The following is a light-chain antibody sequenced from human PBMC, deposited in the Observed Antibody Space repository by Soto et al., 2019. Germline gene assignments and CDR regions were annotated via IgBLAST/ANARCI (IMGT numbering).Light chain of an antibody. Sequence: QSVLTQPPSVSAAPGQKVTISCSGSSSNIGNNYVSWYQQLPGTAPKLLIYEDNKRPSGIPDRFSGSKSGTSATRGITGLQTGDEADYYCGTWDSSLSAGVFGGGTKLTVL. CDR1: SSNIGNNY. V-gene: IGLV1-51*02. CDR2: EDN. CDR3: GTWDSSLSAGV. J-gene: IGLJ2*01.